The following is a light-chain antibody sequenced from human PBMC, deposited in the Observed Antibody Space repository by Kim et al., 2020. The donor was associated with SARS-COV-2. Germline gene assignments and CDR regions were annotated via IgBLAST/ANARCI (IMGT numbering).Light chain of an antibody. J-gene: IGLJ2*01. CDR3: NSWDSSGDHL. V-gene: IGLV3-19*01. CDR2: NKK. CDR1: SLKNYY. Sequence: VALGQTVRITCQGDSLKNYYINWYQQKPGQAPVLVIYNKKDRPSWIPDRFSGSNSGNTASLTITGTQAKDEADYYCNSWDSSGDHLFGGGTQLTVL.